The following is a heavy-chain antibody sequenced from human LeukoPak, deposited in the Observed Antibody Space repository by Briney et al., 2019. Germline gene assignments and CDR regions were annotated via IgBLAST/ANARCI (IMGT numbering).Heavy chain of an antibody. J-gene: IGHJ4*02. V-gene: IGHV3-13*01. CDR3: AKDWYYYDSSGTT. CDR1: GFTSSSYD. D-gene: IGHD3-22*01. CDR2: IGTAGDT. Sequence: GGSLRLSCAASGFTSSSYDMHGVRQATGKGLEWVSAIGTAGDTYYPGSVKGRFTISRDNSKNTLYLQMNSLRAEDTAVYYCAKDWYYYDSSGTTWGQGTLVTVSS.